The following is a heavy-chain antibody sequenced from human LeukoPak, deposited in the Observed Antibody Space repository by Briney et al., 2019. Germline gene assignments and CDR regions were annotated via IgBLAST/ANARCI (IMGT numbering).Heavy chain of an antibody. CDR3: AKGAQYYGSGSHRRGHYFDS. D-gene: IGHD3-10*01. Sequence: GESLRLSCAASGFTFSTYGIHWVRQAPGKGLEWVAVISNDGINKYYADSVKGRFTISRDNSKNTLYLQMSSLRAEDTAVYYCAKGAQYYGSGSHRRGHYFDSWGQGTLVTASS. CDR2: ISNDGINK. J-gene: IGHJ4*02. CDR1: GFTFSTYG. V-gene: IGHV3-30*18.